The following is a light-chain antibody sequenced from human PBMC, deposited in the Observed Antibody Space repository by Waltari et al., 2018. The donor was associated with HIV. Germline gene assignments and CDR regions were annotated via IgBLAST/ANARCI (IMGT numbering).Light chain of an antibody. CDR1: QSVRRN. Sequence: EIVLIQSPATLSLSQGERATLSGRASQSVRRNFAWYQQKPGQAPRPLIFESSNRATGIPPRFSVSGSGTDFTLTISNLEPYEFAVYFCQHRANWPELAFGGGTTV. CDR2: ESS. V-gene: IGKV3-11*01. J-gene: IGKJ4*01. CDR3: QHRANWPELA.